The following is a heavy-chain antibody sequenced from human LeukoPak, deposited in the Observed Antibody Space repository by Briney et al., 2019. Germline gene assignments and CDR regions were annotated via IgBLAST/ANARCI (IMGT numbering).Heavy chain of an antibody. Sequence: GASVKVSCKASGGIFSSYAISWVRQAPGQGLEWMGWISAYNGNTNYAQKLQGRVTMTTDTSTSTAYMELRSLRSDDTAVYYCAREWELSTFDYWGQGTLVTVSS. CDR2: ISAYNGNT. CDR3: AREWELSTFDY. J-gene: IGHJ4*02. V-gene: IGHV1-18*01. CDR1: GGIFSSYA. D-gene: IGHD1-26*01.